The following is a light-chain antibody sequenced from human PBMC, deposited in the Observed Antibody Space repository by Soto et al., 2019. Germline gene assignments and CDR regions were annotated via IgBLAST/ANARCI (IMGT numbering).Light chain of an antibody. CDR2: GAS. J-gene: IGKJ1*01. CDR3: QQYNNWPRT. V-gene: IGKV3-15*01. CDR1: QSVSSN. Sequence: EIVMTQSPATLSVSPGERATLSCRASQSVSSNLAWYQQKRGQAPRLLIYGASTRATGIPARFSGSGSVTEFTLTISSLQSEDFAVYYCQQYNNWPRTFGQGTKVEFK.